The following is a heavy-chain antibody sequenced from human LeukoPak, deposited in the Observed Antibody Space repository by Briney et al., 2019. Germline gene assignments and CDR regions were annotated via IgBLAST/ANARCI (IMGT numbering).Heavy chain of an antibody. D-gene: IGHD5-18*01. CDR2: ISYSGST. Sequence: PSETLSLTCTVSGGSISSYYWSWIRQPPGKGLEWIGYISYSGSTNYNASLKSRVTISVDTSKNQLSLKLSSVTAADTAVYYCARYRYAGYSYGLDYWGQGTLVTVSS. V-gene: IGHV4-59*01. J-gene: IGHJ4*02. CDR1: GGSISSYY. CDR3: ARYRYAGYSYGLDY.